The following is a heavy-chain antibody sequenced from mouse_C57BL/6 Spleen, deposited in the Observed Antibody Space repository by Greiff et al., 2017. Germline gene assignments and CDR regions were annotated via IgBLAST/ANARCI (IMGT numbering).Heavy chain of an antibody. J-gene: IGHJ2*01. CDR1: GFTFSDYG. CDR3: ARQDTTVEYYFDY. V-gene: IGHV5-17*01. CDR2: ISSGSSTI. Sequence: EVQLQESGGGLVKPGGSLKLSCAASGFTFSDYGMHWVRQAPEKGLEWVAYISSGSSTIYYADTVKGRFTISRDNAKNTLFLQMTSLRSEDTAMYCCARQDTTVEYYFDYGGQGTTLTVSS. D-gene: IGHD1-1*01.